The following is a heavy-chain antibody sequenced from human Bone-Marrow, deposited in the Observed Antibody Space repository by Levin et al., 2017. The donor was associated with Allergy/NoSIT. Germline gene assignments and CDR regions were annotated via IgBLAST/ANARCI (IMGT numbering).Heavy chain of an antibody. J-gene: IGHJ4*02. V-gene: IGHV1-2*02. Sequence: ASVKVSCKASGYTFTGHYIHWVRQAPGQGFEWMGWINPKFGGTDYAQGFQGRVTMTRDTSTNTAYLELSSLTSDDTAVYYCARDRGSSSLYVSLMFYFDLWGQGTRVTVSA. CDR1: GYTFTGHY. D-gene: IGHD6-6*01. CDR3: ARDRGSSSLYVSLMFYFDL. CDR2: INPKFGGT.